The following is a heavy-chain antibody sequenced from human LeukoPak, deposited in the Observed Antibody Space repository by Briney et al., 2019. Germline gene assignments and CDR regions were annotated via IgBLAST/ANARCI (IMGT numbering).Heavy chain of an antibody. J-gene: IGHJ4*02. CDR1: GGSFSGYY. CDR3: ARSKLELPLS. V-gene: IGHV4-34*01. D-gene: IGHD1-7*01. CDR2: INHSGST. Sequence: SETLSLTCAVYGGSFSGYYWSWIRQPPGKGLEWIGEINHSGSTDYNPSLKSRVTISVDRSKNQFSLKLSSVTAADTAVYYCARSKLELPLSWGQGTLVTVSS.